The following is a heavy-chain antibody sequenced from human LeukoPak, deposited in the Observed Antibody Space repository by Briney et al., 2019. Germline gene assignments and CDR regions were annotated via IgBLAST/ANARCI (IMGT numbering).Heavy chain of an antibody. J-gene: IGHJ5*02. CDR1: GYSFTSYW. D-gene: IGHD6-19*01. Sequence: GESLKISCKGSGYSFTSYWIGWVRQMPGKGLEWMGIIYPGDSDTRYSPSFQGQVTISADKSISTAYLQWSSLKASDTAMYYCARDTSSYSSGWYGWFDPWGQGTLVTVSS. V-gene: IGHV5-51*01. CDR3: ARDTSSYSSGWYGWFDP. CDR2: IYPGDSDT.